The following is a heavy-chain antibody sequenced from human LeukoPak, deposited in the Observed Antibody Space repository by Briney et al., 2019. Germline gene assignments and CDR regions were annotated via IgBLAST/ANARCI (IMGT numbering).Heavy chain of an antibody. CDR3: ARHSKYDFWSGYYTFFDY. V-gene: IGHV4-39*07. D-gene: IGHD3-3*01. J-gene: IGHJ4*02. CDR2: IYYSGST. Sequence: SETLSLTCTVSGGSISSSIYYWGWIRQPPGKGLEWIGSIYYSGSTYYNPSLKSRVTISVDTSKNQFSLKLSSVTAADTAVYYCARHSKYDFWSGYYTFFDYWGQGTLVTVSS. CDR1: GGSISSSIYY.